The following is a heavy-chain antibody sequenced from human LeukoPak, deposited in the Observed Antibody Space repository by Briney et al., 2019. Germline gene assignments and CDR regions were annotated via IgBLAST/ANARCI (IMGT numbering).Heavy chain of an antibody. Sequence: PSETLSLTCTVSGGSISSYYWSWIRQPAGKGLEWIGRIYTSGSTNYNPSLKSRVTMSVDTSKDQFSLKLSSVTAADTAVYYCASGRGEGLDSSGSRSPPKYYYYYYYMDVWGKGTTVTVSS. D-gene: IGHD6-19*01. CDR1: GGSISSYY. CDR3: ASGRGEGLDSSGSRSPPKYYYYYYYMDV. V-gene: IGHV4-4*07. J-gene: IGHJ6*03. CDR2: IYTSGST.